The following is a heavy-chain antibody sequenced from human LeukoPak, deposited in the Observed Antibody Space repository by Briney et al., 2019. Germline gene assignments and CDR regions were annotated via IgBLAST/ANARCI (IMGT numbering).Heavy chain of an antibody. CDR3: ARDKIGGIQLWLGQGV. CDR2: IIPIFGTA. J-gene: IGHJ6*04. CDR1: GGTLSSYA. D-gene: IGHD5-18*01. Sequence: SVKVSCKASGGTLSSYAFSWVRQAPGQGLEWMGGIIPIFGTANYAQKFQGRVTITTDESTSTAYMELSGLRSEDTAVYYCARDKIGGIQLWLGQGVWGKGTTVTVSS. V-gene: IGHV1-69*05.